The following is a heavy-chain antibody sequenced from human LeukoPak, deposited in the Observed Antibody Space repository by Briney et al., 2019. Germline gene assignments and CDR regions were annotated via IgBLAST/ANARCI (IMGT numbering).Heavy chain of an antibody. CDR1: GFSFSTYS. D-gene: IGHD6-19*01. CDR3: ARQVWSGWSREFDY. Sequence: GGSLRLSRVASGFSFSTYSMDWVRQAPGKGLEWVSAIDSSGNSIYYADSVKGRFTVSRDNAKNSLSLQMNNLRVEDTAVYYCARQVWSGWSREFDYWGQRTLVTVSS. CDR2: IDSSGNSI. V-gene: IGHV3-21*04. J-gene: IGHJ4*02.